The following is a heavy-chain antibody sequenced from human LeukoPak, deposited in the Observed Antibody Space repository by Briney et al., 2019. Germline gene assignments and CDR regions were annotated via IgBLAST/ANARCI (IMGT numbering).Heavy chain of an antibody. D-gene: IGHD6-19*01. V-gene: IGHV3-74*01. CDR3: AKELYGWYYDY. J-gene: IGHJ4*02. CDR2: INGDGRNI. CDR1: GFTFSSYW. Sequence: GGSLRLSCVASGFTFSSYWMHWVRQDPRKGLVWVSRINGDGRNINYADSVRGRFTISRDNAKNSLYLQMNSLRAEDTAVYYCAKELYGWYYDYWGQGTLVTVSS.